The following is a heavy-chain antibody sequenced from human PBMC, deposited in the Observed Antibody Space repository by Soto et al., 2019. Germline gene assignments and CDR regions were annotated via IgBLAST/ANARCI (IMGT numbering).Heavy chain of an antibody. CDR2: ISGSGGST. V-gene: IGHV3-23*01. J-gene: IGHJ6*02. CDR1: GFTFSSYA. Sequence: EVQLLESGGGLVQPGGSLRLSCAASGFTFSSYAMSWVRQAPGKGLEWVSAISGSGGSTYYADSVKGRFTISRDNSKNTLYLQMNSLRAEDTAVYYCAKTAVSDEFWGGNYYYGMDVWGQGTTVTVSS. CDR3: AKTAVSDEFWGGNYYYGMDV. D-gene: IGHD3-3*01.